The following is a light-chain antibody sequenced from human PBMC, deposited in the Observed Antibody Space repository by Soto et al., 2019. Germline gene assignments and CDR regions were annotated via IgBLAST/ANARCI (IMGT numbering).Light chain of an antibody. J-gene: IGKJ1*01. Sequence: MTQSPSSVSASVGDRVTITCRGSHYIYNWLAWYQQKFGQAPRLLIYATSTRATGIPARFSGSGSGTEFTLTISSLQSEDFAIYYCQQYNNWPPWTFGQGTKVDIK. CDR3: QQYNNWPPWT. V-gene: IGKV3-15*01. CDR2: ATS. CDR1: HYIYNW.